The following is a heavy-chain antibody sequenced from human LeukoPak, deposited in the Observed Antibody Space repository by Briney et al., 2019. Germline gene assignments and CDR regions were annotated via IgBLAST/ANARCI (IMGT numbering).Heavy chain of an antibody. CDR3: ARGTPSSSGWLYYGMDV. CDR2: ISYDGSNK. Sequence: PGGSLRLSCAASGFTFSSYGMHWVRQVPGKGLEWVAVISYDGSNKYYADSVKGRFTISRDNSKNTLYLQMNSLRAEDTAVYYCARGTPSSSGWLYYGMDVWGQGTTVTVSS. D-gene: IGHD6-19*01. V-gene: IGHV3-30*03. CDR1: GFTFSSYG. J-gene: IGHJ6*02.